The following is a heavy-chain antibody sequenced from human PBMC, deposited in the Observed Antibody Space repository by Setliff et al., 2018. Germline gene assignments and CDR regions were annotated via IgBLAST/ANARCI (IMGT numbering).Heavy chain of an antibody. CDR3: ARVAHSSGWKLPQRSNSGSNYYYNMDV. V-gene: IGHV4-34*01. CDR1: GGSFSGYY. Sequence: PSETLSLTCAVYGGSFSGYYWSWIRQPPGKGLEWIGEINHSGSTHYNPSLKSRVTISVDTSKNQFSLKLSSVTAADTAVYYCARVAHSSGWKLPQRSNSGSNYYYNMDVWGKGTTVTVSS. CDR2: INHSGST. J-gene: IGHJ6*03. D-gene: IGHD6-19*01.